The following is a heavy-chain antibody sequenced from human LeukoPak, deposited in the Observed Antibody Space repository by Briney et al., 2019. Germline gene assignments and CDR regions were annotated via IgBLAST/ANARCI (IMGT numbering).Heavy chain of an antibody. CDR2: IYTSGST. Sequence: SQTLSLTCTVSGDSISRSSYYWSWIRQPAGTGLEWIGRIYTSGSTNYNPSLKSRVTVSVDTSKNQFSLKLTSVTAADTAVYYCARSGGYDFWTGYPTEWFDPWGQGTLVTVSS. D-gene: IGHD3-3*01. V-gene: IGHV4-61*02. CDR3: ARSGGYDFWTGYPTEWFDP. J-gene: IGHJ5*02. CDR1: GDSISRSSYY.